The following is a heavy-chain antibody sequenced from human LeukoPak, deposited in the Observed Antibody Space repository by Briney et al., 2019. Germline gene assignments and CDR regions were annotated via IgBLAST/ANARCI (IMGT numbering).Heavy chain of an antibody. D-gene: IGHD3-22*01. CDR1: GYTFTSYD. Sequence: ASVKVSCKAAGYTFTSYDINWVGQATGQGLEWMGWMNPNSGNTGYAQKFQGRVTITRTPSISTAYMELSSLRSEDTAVYYCARDRGDGGYYDSSGYSSTPNFEYWGQGTLVTVSS. V-gene: IGHV1-8*03. CDR2: MNPNSGNT. J-gene: IGHJ4*02. CDR3: ARDRGDGGYYDSSGYSSTPNFEY.